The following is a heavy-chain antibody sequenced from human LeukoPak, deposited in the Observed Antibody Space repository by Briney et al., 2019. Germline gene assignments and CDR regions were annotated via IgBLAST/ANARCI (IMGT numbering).Heavy chain of an antibody. CDR3: ARDRYCSGGSCYSRWFDP. CDR1: GYTFTSYG. D-gene: IGHD2-15*01. V-gene: IGHV1-18*01. J-gene: IGHJ5*02. Sequence: ASVKVSCKASGYTFTSYGISWVRQAPGQGLEWMGWISAYNGNTNYAQKLQGRVTMTTDTPTSTAYMELRSLRSDDTAVYYCARDRYCSGGSCYSRWFDPWGQGTLVTVSS. CDR2: ISAYNGNT.